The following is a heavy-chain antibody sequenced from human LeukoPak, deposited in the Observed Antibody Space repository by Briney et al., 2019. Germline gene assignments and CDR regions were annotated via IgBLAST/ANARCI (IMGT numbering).Heavy chain of an antibody. D-gene: IGHD6-13*01. CDR3: AKPMSYSSSWSRPFDY. CDR2: IRYDGSNK. CDR1: GFTFSSYG. V-gene: IGHV3-30*02. Sequence: GGSLRLSCAASGFTFSSYGMHWVRQAPGKGLEWVAFIRYDGSNKYYADSVKGRFTISRDNSKNTLYLQMNSLRAEDTAVYYCAKPMSYSSSWSRPFDYWGQGTLVTVSS. J-gene: IGHJ4*02.